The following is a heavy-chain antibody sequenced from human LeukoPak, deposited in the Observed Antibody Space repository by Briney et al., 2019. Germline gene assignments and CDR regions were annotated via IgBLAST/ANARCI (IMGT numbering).Heavy chain of an antibody. V-gene: IGHV1-18*01. J-gene: IGHJ6*03. D-gene: IGHD1-1*01. CDR1: GVTFSSYS. CDR2: ISAYNGST. Sequence: ASVKVSCKASGVTFSSYSIRWVRQAPGQGLEWMGWISAYNGSTNYAQKLQGRVTMTRDTSTSTDSMELRSLRSDDTHVYYCARDLRYSRAGANIGYYYYVDGWGKGTNVTVS. CDR3: ARDLRYSRAGANIGYYYYVDG.